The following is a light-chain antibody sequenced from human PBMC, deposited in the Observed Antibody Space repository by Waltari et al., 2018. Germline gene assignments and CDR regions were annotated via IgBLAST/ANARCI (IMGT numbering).Light chain of an antibody. CDR3: QQYDSPPYA. Sequence: DIVMTPSPASLPVSLGERAPIHCTSSQSVSSNSHSKNYLAWYHQKPGQPPKLLIYWASTRESAVPDRFSGSGSGTDFTLTISSLQAEDVAVYYCQQYDSPPYAFGQGTKLEIK. V-gene: IGKV4-1*01. J-gene: IGKJ2*01. CDR1: QSVSSNSHSKNY. CDR2: WAS.